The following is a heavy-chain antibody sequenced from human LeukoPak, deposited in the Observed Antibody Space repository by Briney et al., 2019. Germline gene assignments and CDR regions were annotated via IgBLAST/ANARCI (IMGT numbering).Heavy chain of an antibody. CDR2: IIPIFDTR. CDR1: GYTFTSYY. V-gene: IGHV1-69*06. D-gene: IGHD5-12*01. Sequence: SVKVSCKASGYTFTSYYMHWVRQAPGQGLEWMGGIIPIFDTRNYAQKFQGRFTITADKSTSTAYMELSSLRYEDTAMYYCAREGVGGLRLRNPTSGWYFALWGRGTLVTVSS. CDR3: AREGVGGLRLRNPTSGWYFAL. J-gene: IGHJ2*01.